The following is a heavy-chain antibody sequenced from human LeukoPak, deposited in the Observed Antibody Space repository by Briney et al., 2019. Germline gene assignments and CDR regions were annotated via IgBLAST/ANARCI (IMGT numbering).Heavy chain of an antibody. Sequence: GGSLRLSCAASGFTFSNYAMNWVRQAPGKGLEWISYISNSASTIYSAESVKGRFTISRDNAKNSLFLQMNGLRDEDTAVCYCARDVDWALDIWGQGTMVTVSS. CDR1: GFTFSNYA. CDR3: ARDVDWALDI. CDR2: ISNSASTI. D-gene: IGHD3-9*01. V-gene: IGHV3-48*02. J-gene: IGHJ3*02.